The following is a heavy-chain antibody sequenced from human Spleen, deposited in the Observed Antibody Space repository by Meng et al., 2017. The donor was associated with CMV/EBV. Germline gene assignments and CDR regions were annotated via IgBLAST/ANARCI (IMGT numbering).Heavy chain of an antibody. CDR1: GYTSSSYG. V-gene: IGHV1-18*01. CDR2: ISAYNGDT. J-gene: IGHJ4*02. Sequence: ASVKVSCKASGYTSSSYGLTWVRQAPGQGLEWMGWISAYNGDTNYAQKLQGRVTMTRDTSTSTVYMELSSLRSEDTAVYYCARGGSYYFDYWGQGTLVTVSS. CDR3: ARGGSYYFDY.